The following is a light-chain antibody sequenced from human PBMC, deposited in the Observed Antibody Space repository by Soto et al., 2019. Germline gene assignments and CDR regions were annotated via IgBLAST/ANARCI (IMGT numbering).Light chain of an antibody. CDR2: EVT. V-gene: IGLV2-8*01. CDR3: FSYSGSNSVV. Sequence: QSALTQPPSASGSPGQSVTISCTGTSSDIGYYDYVSWYQQHPGKAPKLMIYEVTKRPSGVPDRFSGSKSGSMASLTVSGLQAEDEGDYFCFSYSGSNSVVFGGGTQLTVL. CDR1: SSDIGYYDY. J-gene: IGLJ2*01.